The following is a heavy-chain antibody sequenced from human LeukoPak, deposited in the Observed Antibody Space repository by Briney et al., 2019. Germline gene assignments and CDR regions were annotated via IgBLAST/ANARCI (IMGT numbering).Heavy chain of an antibody. CDR2: IDPSDSYT. CDR1: GYSFTSYW. CDR3: ARRRRDYYYYYGMDV. J-gene: IGHJ6*02. V-gene: IGHV5-10-1*01. Sequence: GESLRISCKGSGYSFTSYWISWVRQMPGKGLEWMGRIDPSDSYTNYCPSFQGHVTISADQSISTAYLQWSSLKASDTAMYYCARRRRDYYYYYGMDVWGQGTTVTVSS.